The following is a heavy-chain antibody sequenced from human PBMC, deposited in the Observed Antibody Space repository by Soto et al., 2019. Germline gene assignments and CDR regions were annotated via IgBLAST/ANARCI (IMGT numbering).Heavy chain of an antibody. Sequence: QVQLVQSGAEVKKPGASVKVSCKASGYTFTSYGISWVRQAPGQGLEWMGWISAYNGNTNYAQKLQGRVTMTTDTSTSTAYMELRSLRSDDPAVYYCAREWQTFGGVIVLPPYFDYWGQGTLVTVSS. J-gene: IGHJ4*02. CDR1: GYTFTSYG. V-gene: IGHV1-18*04. D-gene: IGHD3-16*02. CDR2: ISAYNGNT. CDR3: AREWQTFGGVIVLPPYFDY.